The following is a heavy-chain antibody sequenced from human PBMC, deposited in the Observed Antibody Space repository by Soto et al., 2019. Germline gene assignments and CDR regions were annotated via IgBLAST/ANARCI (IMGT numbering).Heavy chain of an antibody. CDR1: GFTFSSYA. CDR2: ISGSGGST. CDR3: KGVVTTKDACDS. J-gene: IGHJ3*02. Sequence: GGSLRLSCAASGFTFSSYAMSWVRQAPGKGLEWVSSISGSGGSTYYADSVKGRFTISRDNSKNTLYLQMNSLRAEDTAVYYGKGVVTTKDACDSQGQGTMVSV. V-gene: IGHV3-23*01. D-gene: IGHD3-22*01.